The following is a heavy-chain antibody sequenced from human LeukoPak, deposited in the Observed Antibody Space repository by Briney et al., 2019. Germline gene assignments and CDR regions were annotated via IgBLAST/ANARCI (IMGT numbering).Heavy chain of an antibody. V-gene: IGHV4-31*03. D-gene: IGHD6-13*01. CDR3: ARGLAAGKFDP. CDR1: GGSISSGGYY. CDR2: TYYSGST. Sequence: SETLSLTCTVSGGSISSGGYYWSWIRQHPGKGLEWIGYTYYSGSTYYNPSLKSRVTISVDTSKNQFSLKLSSVTAADTAVYYCARGLAAGKFDPWGQGTLVTVSS. J-gene: IGHJ5*02.